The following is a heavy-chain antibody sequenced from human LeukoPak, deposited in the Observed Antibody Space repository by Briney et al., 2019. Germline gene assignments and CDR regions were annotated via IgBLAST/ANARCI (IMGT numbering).Heavy chain of an antibody. CDR3: AREVYYGSGRRFDL. CDR2: ISLSSGAI. J-gene: IGHJ4*02. D-gene: IGHD3-10*01. CDR1: GFTFSSYS. V-gene: IGHV3-48*01. Sequence: GGSLRLSCAASGFTFSSYSMTWVRQVPGKGLEWVSYISLSSGAIYYVDSVKGRFTISRDNAKNSLYLQTNSLRAEDTAVYYCAREVYYGSGRRFDLWGQGTLVTVSS.